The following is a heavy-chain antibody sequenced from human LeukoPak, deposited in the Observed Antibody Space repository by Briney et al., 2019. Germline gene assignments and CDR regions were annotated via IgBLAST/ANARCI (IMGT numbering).Heavy chain of an antibody. J-gene: IGHJ4*02. CDR2: IYHSGST. V-gene: IGHV4-39*07. CDR3: ARDLGYSSGWDNYYFDY. D-gene: IGHD6-19*01. CDR1: GGSISSSSYY. Sequence: PSETLSLTCTVSGGSISSSSYYWGWIRQPPGKGLEWIGSIYHSGSTYYNPSLKSRVTISVDTSKNQFSLKLSSVTAADTAVYYCARDLGYSSGWDNYYFDYWGQGTLVTVSS.